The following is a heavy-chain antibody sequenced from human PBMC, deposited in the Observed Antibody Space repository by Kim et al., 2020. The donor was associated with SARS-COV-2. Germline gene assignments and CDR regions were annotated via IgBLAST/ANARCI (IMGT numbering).Heavy chain of an antibody. V-gene: IGHV4-34*01. J-gene: IGHJ5*02. CDR2: INHSGST. CDR1: GGSFSGYY. Sequence: SETLSLTCAVYGGSFSGYYWSWIRQPPGKGLEWIGEINHSGSTNYNPSLKSRVTISVDTSKNRFSLKLSSVTAADTAVYYCARGKPRGFDWLLSPNWFDPWGQGTLVTVSS. CDR3: ARGKPRGFDWLLSPNWFDP. D-gene: IGHD3-9*01.